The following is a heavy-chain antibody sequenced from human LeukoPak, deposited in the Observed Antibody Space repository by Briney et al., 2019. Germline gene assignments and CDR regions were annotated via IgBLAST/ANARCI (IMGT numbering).Heavy chain of an antibody. CDR1: GGTFSSYA. J-gene: IGHJ4*02. Sequence: GASVKVSCKASGGTFSSYAISWARQAPGQGLEWMGGIIPIFGTANYAQKFQGRVTITADESTSTAYMELSSLRSEDTAVYYCARDPGGYSSSIWGQGTLVTVSS. CDR2: IIPIFGTA. D-gene: IGHD5-12*01. CDR3: ARDPGGYSSSI. V-gene: IGHV1-69*13.